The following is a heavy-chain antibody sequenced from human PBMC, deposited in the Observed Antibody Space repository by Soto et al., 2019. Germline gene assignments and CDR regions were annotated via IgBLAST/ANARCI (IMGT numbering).Heavy chain of an antibody. CDR1: GCTFISYA. CDR2: VLGGGGST. J-gene: IGHJ3*02. CDR3: ARKGPPRDAFDI. Sequence: GGSLRLSCAASGCTFISYAMSWVRQTPGKGLEWVSGVLGGGGSTFYADSVKGRFTISRDNSKNTLYVQMNSLRVEDTAIYYCARKGPPRDAFDIWGQGTMVTVSS. V-gene: IGHV3-23*01.